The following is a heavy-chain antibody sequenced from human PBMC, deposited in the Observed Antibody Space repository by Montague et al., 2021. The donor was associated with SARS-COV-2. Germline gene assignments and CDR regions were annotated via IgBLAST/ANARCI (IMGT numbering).Heavy chain of an antibody. V-gene: IGHV6-1*01. D-gene: IGHD3-10*01. CDR3: AREYAPPLWFGELDCYGMDV. CDR1: GDSVSSNSAA. CDR2: TYYRSKWYN. J-gene: IGHJ6*02. Sequence: CAISGDSVSSNSAAWNWIRQSPSRGLEWLGRTYYRSKWYNDYAVSVKSRITINPDTSKNQFSLQLNSVTPEDTAVYYCAREYAPPLWFGELDCYGMDVWGQGPSVTVSS.